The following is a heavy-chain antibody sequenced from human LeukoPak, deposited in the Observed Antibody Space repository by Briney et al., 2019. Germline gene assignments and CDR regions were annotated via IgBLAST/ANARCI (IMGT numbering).Heavy chain of an antibody. Sequence: SETLSLTCTVSGGSISSYYWSWIRQPPGKGLEWIGYIYYTGGTNYNPSLKSRVTISVDTSKNQFSLKLSSVTAADTAVYYCARQRVNKWNNLWSFDYWGQGTLVTVSS. CDR2: IYYTGGT. D-gene: IGHD1/OR15-1a*01. CDR3: ARQRVNKWNNLWSFDY. J-gene: IGHJ4*02. CDR1: GGSISSYY. V-gene: IGHV4-59*01.